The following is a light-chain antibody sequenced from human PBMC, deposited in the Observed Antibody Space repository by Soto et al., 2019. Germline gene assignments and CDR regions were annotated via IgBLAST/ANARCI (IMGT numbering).Light chain of an antibody. CDR2: DAS. CDR3: QQYENFPLT. V-gene: IGKV1-33*01. J-gene: IGKJ4*01. Sequence: DIQMTQSPSSLSASVGDRVTVSCQASQDIDNYLNWYQQKAGKAPKLLIFDASNLETGVPSRFSGSGSVTNFSFTISSLQPEDMATYYCQQYENFPLTFGGGTKVEIK. CDR1: QDIDNY.